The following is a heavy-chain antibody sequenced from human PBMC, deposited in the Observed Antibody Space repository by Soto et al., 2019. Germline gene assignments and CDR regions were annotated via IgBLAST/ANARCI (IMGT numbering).Heavy chain of an antibody. D-gene: IGHD3-10*01. CDR2: ISYDGSNK. V-gene: IGHV3-30-3*01. CDR1: GFTFSSYA. J-gene: IGHJ6*02. Sequence: GGSLRLSCAASGFTFSSYAIHWGRQAPGKGLEWVAVISYDGSNKYYADSVKGRFTISRDNSKNTLYLQMNSLRAEDTAVYYCARGRGAFYGMDVWGQGTTVTVSS. CDR3: ARGRGAFYGMDV.